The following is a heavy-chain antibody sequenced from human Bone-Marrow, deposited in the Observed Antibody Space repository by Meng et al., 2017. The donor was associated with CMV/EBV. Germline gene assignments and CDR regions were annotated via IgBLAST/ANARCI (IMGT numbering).Heavy chain of an antibody. CDR3: ARESMVRGGIDY. D-gene: IGHD3-10*01. CDR1: GGSISSGGYY. CDR2: IYYSGST. V-gene: IGHV4-31*03. Sequence: NVSGGSISSGGYYWRWIRQHPGKGLEWIGYIYYSGSTYYNPSLKSRVTISVDTSKNQFSLKLSSVTAADTAVYYCARESMVRGGIDYWGQGTLVTVSS. J-gene: IGHJ4*02.